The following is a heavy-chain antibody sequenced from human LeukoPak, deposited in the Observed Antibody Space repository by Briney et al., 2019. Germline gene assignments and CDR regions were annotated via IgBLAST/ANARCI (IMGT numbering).Heavy chain of an antibody. J-gene: IGHJ1*01. CDR1: GFTFSSYG. V-gene: IGHV3-30*02. D-gene: IGHD2-2*01. CDR2: IRYDGSNK. CDR3: AKDWGNIVVVPAALEYFQH. Sequence: GGSLRLSCAASGFTFSSYGMHWVRQAPGKGLEWVAFIRYDGSNKYYADSVKGRFTISRDNSTNTLYLQMNSLRAEDTAVYYCAKDWGNIVVVPAALEYFQHWGQGTLVTVSS.